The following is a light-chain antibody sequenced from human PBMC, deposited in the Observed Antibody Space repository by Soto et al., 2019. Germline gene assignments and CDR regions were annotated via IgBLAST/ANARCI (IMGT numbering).Light chain of an antibody. V-gene: IGKV3-20*01. J-gene: IGKJ5*01. CDR3: QQYGSSGT. Sequence: EIVLTQSPATLSLSPGERAILSCRASQSINTTYLGWYQQKPGQAPRLLIYGASNRATGIPDRFSGSGSGTDFTLTISRLEPEDFAVYYCQQYGSSGTFGQGTRLEIK. CDR1: QSINTTY. CDR2: GAS.